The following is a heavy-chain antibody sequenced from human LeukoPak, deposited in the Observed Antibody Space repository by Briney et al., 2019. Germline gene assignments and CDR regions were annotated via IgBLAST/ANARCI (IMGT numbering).Heavy chain of an antibody. CDR1: GYSLSSGYY. J-gene: IGHJ3*02. V-gene: IGHV4-38-2*01. D-gene: IGHD3-3*01. CDR2: IYHSGST. Sequence: SETLSLTCALSGYSLSSGYYWGWIRQPPGKGLEWIGSIYHSGSTYYNPSLKSRVTISVDTSKNQFSLKLSSVTAADTAVYYCARRIFGVVIILSSMGAFDIWGQGTMVTVSS. CDR3: ARRIFGVVIILSSMGAFDI.